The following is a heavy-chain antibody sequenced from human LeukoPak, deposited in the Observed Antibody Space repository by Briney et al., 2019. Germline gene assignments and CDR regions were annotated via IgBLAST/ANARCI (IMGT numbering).Heavy chain of an antibody. D-gene: IGHD2-15*01. V-gene: IGHV4-59*01. CDR2: IYYSGST. J-gene: IGHJ3*02. CDR1: GGSISSYY. CDR3: ASALGYCSGGSCYSGDAFDI. Sequence: PSETLSLTCTVSGGSISSYYWSWIRQPPGKGLEWIGYIYYSGSTNYNPSLKSRVTISVDTSKNQFSLKLSSVAAADTAVYYCASALGYCSGGSCYSGDAFDIWGQGTMVTVSS.